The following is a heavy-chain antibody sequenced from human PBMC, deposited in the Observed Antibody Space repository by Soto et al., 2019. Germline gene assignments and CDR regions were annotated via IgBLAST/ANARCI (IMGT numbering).Heavy chain of an antibody. CDR2: IIPILGIA. Sequence: QVQLVQSGAEVKKPGSSEKVSCKASGGTFSSYTISWVRQAPGQGLEWMGRIIPILGIANYAQKFQGRVTITADKSTSTAYMELSSLRSEDTAVYYCAVHYYDSSGYYAYWGQGTLVTVSS. CDR1: GGTFSSYT. CDR3: AVHYYDSSGYYAY. J-gene: IGHJ4*02. D-gene: IGHD3-22*01. V-gene: IGHV1-69*02.